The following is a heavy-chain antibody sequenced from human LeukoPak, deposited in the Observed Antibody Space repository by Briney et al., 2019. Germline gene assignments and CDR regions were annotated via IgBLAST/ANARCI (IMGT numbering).Heavy chain of an antibody. CDR3: AKAAGATIPPDY. V-gene: IGHV1-2*06. CDR1: GYTFTGYY. D-gene: IGHD1-26*01. Sequence: ASVKVSCKASGYTFTGYYMHWVRQAPGQGLEWMGRINLNSGGTNYAQKFQGRVTMTRDTSISTAYMGLSRLRSDDTAVYYCAKAAGATIPPDYWGQGTLVTVSS. J-gene: IGHJ4*02. CDR2: INLNSGGT.